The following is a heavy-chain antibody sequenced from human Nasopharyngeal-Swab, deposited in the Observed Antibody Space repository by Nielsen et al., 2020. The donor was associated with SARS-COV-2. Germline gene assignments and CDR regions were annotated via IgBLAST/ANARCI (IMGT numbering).Heavy chain of an antibody. CDR2: ISGSGGTT. J-gene: IGHJ3*02. D-gene: IGHD4-17*01. CDR1: GFTFSTYA. Sequence: GESLKISCAASGFTFSTYAMSWLRQAPGKGLEWVSTISGSGGTTYYADSVKGRFTISRDNSKNTLYLQMNSLRAEDTAVYYCARERGTVTTGAFDIWGQGTMVTVSS. V-gene: IGHV3-23*01. CDR3: ARERGTVTTGAFDI.